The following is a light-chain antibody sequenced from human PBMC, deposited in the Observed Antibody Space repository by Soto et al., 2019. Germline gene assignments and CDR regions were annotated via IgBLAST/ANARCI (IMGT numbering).Light chain of an antibody. V-gene: IGKV3D-15*01. J-gene: IGKJ4*01. CDR3: QQYNNWPLT. CDR1: QSVSSN. Sequence: EIVMTQSPATLSVSPGERATLSCRASQSVSSNLAWYQQKTGQPPRILIYGASSRDTGIPDRFIGSGSGTDFTLTISSLEPEDFAVYYCQQYNNWPLTFGGGTKVDIK. CDR2: GAS.